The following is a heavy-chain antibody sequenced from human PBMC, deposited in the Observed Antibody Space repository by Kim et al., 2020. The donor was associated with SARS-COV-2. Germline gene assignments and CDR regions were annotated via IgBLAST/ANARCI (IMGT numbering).Heavy chain of an antibody. V-gene: IGHV3-13*01. Sequence: GGSLRLSCAASGFTFSSYDMHWVRQATGKGLEWVSTIGTAGDTYYPGSVKGRFTISRENAKNSLYLQMNSLRAGDTAVYYCARIGYYYDSSGYRTYYYYYMDVWGKGTAVTVS. CDR1: GFTFSSYD. CDR3: ARIGYYYDSSGYRTYYYYYMDV. J-gene: IGHJ6*03. D-gene: IGHD3-22*01. CDR2: IGTAGDT.